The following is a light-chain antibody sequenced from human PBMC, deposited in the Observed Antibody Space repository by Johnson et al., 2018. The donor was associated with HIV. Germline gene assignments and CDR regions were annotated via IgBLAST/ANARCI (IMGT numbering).Light chain of an antibody. Sequence: QLVLTQPPSVSAAPGQKVTISCSGSSSNIGNNDVSWYQQLPGTAPKLLIYENNKRPSGIPDRFSASKSGTSATLGITGLQTGDEADYYCGTWDSSLSAYVFGTGTKVTVL. CDR1: SSNIGNND. CDR2: ENN. J-gene: IGLJ1*01. V-gene: IGLV1-51*02. CDR3: GTWDSSLSAYV.